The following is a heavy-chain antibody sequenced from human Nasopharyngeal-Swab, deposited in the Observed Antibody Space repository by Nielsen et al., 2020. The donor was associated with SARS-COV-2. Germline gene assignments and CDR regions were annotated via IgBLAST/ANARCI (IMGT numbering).Heavy chain of an antibody. D-gene: IGHD2-21*01. CDR3: ARDIPLHYYGMDV. CDR2: ISSSSSYI. J-gene: IGHJ6*02. CDR1: GLTFSRYS. V-gene: IGHV3-21*01. Sequence: LTRAASGLTFSRYSMNWARQAPGKGLEWVSSISSSSSYIYYADSVKGRFTISRDNAKNSLYLQMNSLRAEDTAVYYCARDIPLHYYGMDVWGQGTTVTVSS.